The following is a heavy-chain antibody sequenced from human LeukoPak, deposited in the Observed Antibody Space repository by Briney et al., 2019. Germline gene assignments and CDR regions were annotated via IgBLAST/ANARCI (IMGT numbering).Heavy chain of an antibody. V-gene: IGHV3-7*05. CDR3: ARDPTVTNFHDAFDI. D-gene: IGHD4-17*01. CDR2: IKQDGSQK. CDR1: GFTLSSYW. J-gene: IGHJ3*02. Sequence: PGGSLRLSCAASGFTLSSYWMSWVRQAPGKGLEWVATIKQDGSQKEYVDSVKGRFTISRDNAKNSLYLQMNSLRAEDTAVYYCARDPTVTNFHDAFDIWGQGTMVTVSS.